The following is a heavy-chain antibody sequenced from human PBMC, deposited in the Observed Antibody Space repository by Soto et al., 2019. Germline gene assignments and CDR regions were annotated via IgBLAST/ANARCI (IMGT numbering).Heavy chain of an antibody. CDR2: INAGNGNT. V-gene: IGHV1-3*01. D-gene: IGHD3-3*01. J-gene: IGHJ3*02. Sequence: QVQLVQSGAEVKKPGASVKVSCKASGYTFTSYAMHWVRQAPGQRLEWMGWINAGNGNTKYSQKFQGRVTITRDTSASTAYMELSSLRSEDTAVYYCAKDRPEWRPAHAFDIWGQGTKVTVSS. CDR1: GYTFTSYA. CDR3: AKDRPEWRPAHAFDI.